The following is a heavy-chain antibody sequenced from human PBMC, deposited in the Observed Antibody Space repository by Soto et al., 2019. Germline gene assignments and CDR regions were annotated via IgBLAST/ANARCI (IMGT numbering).Heavy chain of an antibody. CDR2: IKSKTDGGTT. CDR1: GFTFSNAW. D-gene: IGHD2-2*01. CDR3: TMNIVVVPAAPYYFDY. J-gene: IGHJ4*02. V-gene: IGHV3-15*01. Sequence: EVQLVESGGGLVKPGGSLRLSCAASGFTFSNAWMSWVRQAPGKGLEWVGRIKSKTDGGTTDYAAPVKGRFTISRDDSKNTLYLQMYSLKTEDTAVYYCTMNIVVVPAAPYYFDYWGQGTLVTVSS.